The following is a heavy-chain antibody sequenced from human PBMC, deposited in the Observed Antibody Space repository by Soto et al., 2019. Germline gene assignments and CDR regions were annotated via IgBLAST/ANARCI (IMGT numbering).Heavy chain of an antibody. V-gene: IGHV4-31*03. Sequence: SETLSLTCTVSGGSISSGGYYWSWIRQHPGKGLEWIGYIYYSGSTYYNPSLKSRVTISVDTSKNQFSLKLSSVTAADTAVYYCASGDYYASKNAIDSWGQGNLVTVSS. CDR1: GGSISSGGYY. J-gene: IGHJ4*02. D-gene: IGHD3-10*01. CDR2: IYYSGST. CDR3: ASGDYYASKNAIDS.